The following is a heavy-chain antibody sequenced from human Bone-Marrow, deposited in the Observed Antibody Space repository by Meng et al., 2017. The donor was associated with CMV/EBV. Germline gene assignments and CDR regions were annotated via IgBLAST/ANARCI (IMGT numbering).Heavy chain of an antibody. CDR1: GFIFSSYA. J-gene: IGHJ6*02. Sequence: GGSLRLSCAASGFIFSSYAMSWVRQAPGKGLEWVSAISGRGGSTYYADSVKGRFTISRDNSKNTLYLQMNSLRAEDTAVYYCAKDQGYCSSTSCNYYYYYGMDVWGQGTTVTVSS. V-gene: IGHV3-23*01. D-gene: IGHD2-2*01. CDR3: AKDQGYCSSTSCNYYYYYGMDV. CDR2: ISGRGGST.